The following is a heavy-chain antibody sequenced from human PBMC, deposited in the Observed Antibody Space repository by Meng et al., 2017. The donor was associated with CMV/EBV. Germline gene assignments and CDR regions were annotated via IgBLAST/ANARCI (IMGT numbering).Heavy chain of an antibody. CDR1: GFTFGDYA. J-gene: IGHJ2*01. Sequence: GGSLRLSCTASGFTFGDYAMSWVRQAPGKGLEWVGFIRSKAYGGTTEYAASVKGRFTISRDDSKSIAYLQMNSLKTEDTAVYYCTRADPKFDLWGRGTLVTVSS. CDR2: IRSKAYGGTT. V-gene: IGHV3-49*04. CDR3: TRADPKFDL.